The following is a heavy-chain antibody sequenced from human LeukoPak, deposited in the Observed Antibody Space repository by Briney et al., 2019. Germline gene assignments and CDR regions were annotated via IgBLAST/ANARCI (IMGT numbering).Heavy chain of an antibody. CDR3: AREDGTYYPIDY. CDR1: GFTFSTYA. D-gene: IGHD1-26*01. J-gene: IGHJ4*02. Sequence: PGGSLRLSCAASGFTFSTYAMSWVRQAPGKGLEWVSVISGSGDTAYYADSVKGRFAISRDNSKNTLSLQMNSLRAEDTAMYYCAREDGTYYPIDYWGQGTLVTVSS. CDR2: ISGSGDTA. V-gene: IGHV3-23*01.